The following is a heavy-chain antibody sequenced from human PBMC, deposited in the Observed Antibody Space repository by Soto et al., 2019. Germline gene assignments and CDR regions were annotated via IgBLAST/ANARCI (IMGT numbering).Heavy chain of an antibody. J-gene: IGHJ4*02. CDR3: ARLPRTGSPRYYFDS. Sequence: ASVKVSCKASGYTFTNYGINWVRQAPGQGLEWMGWISAYNGNTNYAQKLQGRVTMTTDTSTRTAYMELRSLRSDDTAVYFCARLPRTGSPRYYFDSWGQGTLVTVSS. D-gene: IGHD1-1*01. CDR1: GYTFTNYG. V-gene: IGHV1-18*01. CDR2: ISAYNGNT.